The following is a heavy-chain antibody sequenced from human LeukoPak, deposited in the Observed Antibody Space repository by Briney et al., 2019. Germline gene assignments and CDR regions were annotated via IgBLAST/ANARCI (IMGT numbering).Heavy chain of an antibody. D-gene: IGHD1-1*01. CDR1: GGSFSGYY. V-gene: IGHV4-59*01. Sequence: SETLSLTCAVYGGSFSGYYWSWIRQPPGKGLEWIGYIYYSGSTNYNPSLKSRVTISVDTSKNQFSLKLSSVTAADTAVYYCAREVGLTNDYWGQGTLVTVSS. J-gene: IGHJ4*02. CDR3: AREVGLTNDY. CDR2: IYYSGST.